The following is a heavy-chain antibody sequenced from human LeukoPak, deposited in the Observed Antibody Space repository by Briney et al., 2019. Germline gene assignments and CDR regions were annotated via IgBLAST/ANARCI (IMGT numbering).Heavy chain of an antibody. V-gene: IGHV4-59*01. CDR3: ARAVVGVPGVYYFDY. J-gene: IGHJ4*02. CDR2: IYYSGST. D-gene: IGHD1-26*01. CDR1: GGSISSYY. Sequence: SETLSLTCTVSGGSISSYYWSWIRQPPGKGLEWIGYIYYSGSTNYNPSLKSRVTISVDTSKNQFSLKLSSVTAADTAVYYCARAVVGVPGVYYFDYWGQGTLVTVSS.